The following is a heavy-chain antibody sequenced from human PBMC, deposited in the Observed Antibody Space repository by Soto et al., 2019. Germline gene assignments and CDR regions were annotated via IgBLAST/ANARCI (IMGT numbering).Heavy chain of an antibody. CDR3: ARGKNSAFDY. CDR2: ISAYNGNT. CDR1: GYTFTSYG. Sequence: ASVKVSCKASGYTFTSYGISWVRQAPGQGLEWMGWISAYNGNTNYAQKLQGRVTMTPDTSKNQFSLQLNSVTPEDTAVYYCARGKNSAFDYWGQGTLVT. J-gene: IGHJ4*02. D-gene: IGHD5-18*01. V-gene: IGHV1-18*01.